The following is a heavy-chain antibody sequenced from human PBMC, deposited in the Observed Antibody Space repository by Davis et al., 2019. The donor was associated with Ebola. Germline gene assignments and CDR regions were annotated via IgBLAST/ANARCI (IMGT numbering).Heavy chain of an antibody. CDR1: GFTFSNYA. CDR3: AKLSLGSLSYDNNGYFGYYFDN. J-gene: IGHJ4*02. D-gene: IGHD3-22*01. V-gene: IGHV3-23*01. CDR2: ISDGGGNT. Sequence: PGGSLRLSCAASGFTFSNYAMNWVRQAPGKGLEWVSTISDGGGNTYYADSLKGRFTISRANSNSTVFLQMNSLRAEDTAVYYCAKLSLGSLSYDNNGYFGYYFDNWGQGTLVTVSS.